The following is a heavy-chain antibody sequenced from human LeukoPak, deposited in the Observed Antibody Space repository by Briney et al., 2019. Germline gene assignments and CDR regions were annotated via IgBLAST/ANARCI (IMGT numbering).Heavy chain of an antibody. D-gene: IGHD3-16*01. CDR3: ARDVGGGEDY. CDR2: ISGYNGDT. V-gene: IGHV1-18*01. J-gene: IGHJ4*02. CDR1: GYTFTNYA. Sequence: ASVKVSCKASGYTFTNYAVTWVRQAPGQGLEWMGWISGYNGDTLFAQKFQGRVAVTTDTPTSTAYMELRSLRSDGTAVYYCARDVGGGEDYWGQGTLVTVSS.